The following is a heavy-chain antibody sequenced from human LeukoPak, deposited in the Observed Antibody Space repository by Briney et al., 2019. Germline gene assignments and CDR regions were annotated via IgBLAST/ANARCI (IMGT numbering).Heavy chain of an antibody. D-gene: IGHD3-22*01. V-gene: IGHV3-23*01. Sequence: PGGSLRLSCAASGFTFSSYAMSWVRQAPGKGLEWVSAISGSGGSTYYADSVKGRFTISRDNSKNTLYLQINSLRAEDTAVYYCAKAGYTYYYDSSGLGDYWGQGILVTVSS. J-gene: IGHJ4*02. CDR1: GFTFSSYA. CDR3: AKAGYTYYYDSSGLGDY. CDR2: ISGSGGST.